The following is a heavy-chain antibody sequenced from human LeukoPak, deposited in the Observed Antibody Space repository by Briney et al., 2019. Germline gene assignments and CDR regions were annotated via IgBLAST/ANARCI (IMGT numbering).Heavy chain of an antibody. CDR1: GYTFTGYY. D-gene: IGHD6-19*01. J-gene: IGHJ5*02. CDR2: INPNSGGT. V-gene: IGHV1-2*02. CDR3: AREYSSGWYGFDP. Sequence: ASVKVSCKASGYTFTGYYMHWVRQAPGQGLEWMGWINPNSGGTNYAQKFQGRVTMTRDTSISTAYMELSRLRSDDTAVYYCAREYSSGWYGFDPWGQGTLVTVSS.